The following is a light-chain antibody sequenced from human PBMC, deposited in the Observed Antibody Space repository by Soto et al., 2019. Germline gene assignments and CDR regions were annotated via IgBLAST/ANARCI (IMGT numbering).Light chain of an antibody. V-gene: IGKV3-20*01. CDR1: QSVGDY. J-gene: IGKJ1*01. Sequence: IILSQSPAPLSFSPGERAPLSFRASQSVGDYLAWYQQKPGQAPRLLIYDASNRATGIPARFSGSGSGTDFTLTISRLEPEDFAVYYCQQYGSSQTFGQGTKVDIK. CDR3: QQYGSSQT. CDR2: DAS.